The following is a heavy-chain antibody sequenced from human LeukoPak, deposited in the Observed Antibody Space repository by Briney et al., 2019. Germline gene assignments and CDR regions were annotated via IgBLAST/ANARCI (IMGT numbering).Heavy chain of an antibody. CDR2: ISAGSLST. D-gene: IGHD4-11*01. CDR1: GFTFSSYA. J-gene: IGHJ4*02. V-gene: IGHV3-23*01. Sequence: PGGSLRLSCAASGFTFSSYAMSWVRHTPGKGLEWVSAISAGSLSTYYADSVKGRFTISRDNSKNTLYLQVNSLRAEDKAVYYCACRMSDDYPCIEYWGQGTLVAVSS. CDR3: ACRMSDDYPCIEY.